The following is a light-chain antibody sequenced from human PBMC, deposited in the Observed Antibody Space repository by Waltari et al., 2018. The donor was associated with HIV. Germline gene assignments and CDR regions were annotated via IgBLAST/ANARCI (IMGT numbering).Light chain of an antibody. Sequence: QSVLTQPPSASGTPGQRVTISCSGSSSNIGSNYVYWYQQLPGTTPKLLIYRNNQRPSGGPDRFSGSKSGTSASLAISGLRSEDEADYYCAAWDASLSGNWVFGGGTKLTVL. CDR3: AAWDASLSGNWV. CDR2: RNN. CDR1: SSNIGSNY. J-gene: IGLJ3*02. V-gene: IGLV1-47*01.